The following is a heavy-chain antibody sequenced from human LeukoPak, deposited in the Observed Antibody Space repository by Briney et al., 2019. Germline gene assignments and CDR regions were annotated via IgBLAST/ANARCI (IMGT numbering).Heavy chain of an antibody. CDR2: ISYDGSNK. J-gene: IGHJ4*02. V-gene: IGHV3-30*18. D-gene: IGHD3-10*01. CDR3: AKERGPGPDFDY. CDR1: GFTFSSYG. Sequence: PGGSLRLSCAASGFTFSSYGMHWVRQAPGKGLEWVAVISYDGSNKYYADSVKGRFTISRDNSKNTLYLQMNSLRAVDTAVYYCAKERGPGPDFDYWGQGTLVTVSS.